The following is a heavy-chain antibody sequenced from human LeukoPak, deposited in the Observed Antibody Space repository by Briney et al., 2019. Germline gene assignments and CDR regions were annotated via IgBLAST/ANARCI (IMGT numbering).Heavy chain of an antibody. Sequence: GGSLRLSCAASGFTFSSYRMSWVRQAPGKGLDSVANIKQDGSETYYVDSVKGRFTISRDNSKNTLYLQMNSLRAEDTAVYYCARYTTGHGFEFWGQGTLVTVSS. D-gene: IGHD6-19*01. J-gene: IGHJ4*02. CDR3: ARYTTGHGFEF. V-gene: IGHV3-7*01. CDR2: IKQDGSET. CDR1: GFTFSSYR.